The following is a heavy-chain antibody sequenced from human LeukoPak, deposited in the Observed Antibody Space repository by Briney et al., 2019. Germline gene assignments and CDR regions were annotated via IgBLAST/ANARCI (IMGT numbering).Heavy chain of an antibody. CDR3: ARLVVSSWYHEVLLGRDY. D-gene: IGHD6-13*01. V-gene: IGHV4-39*01. Sequence: SETLSLTCTVSGGSISSCPYCWGWIRQPPGKGLEWLGSFYYSGSTSYRSSLKSRLSISVDTSKNQISLKLSSVTAADTAVYYCARLVVSSWYHEVLLGRDYWGQGTLVTVSS. CDR1: GGSISSCPYC. J-gene: IGHJ4*02. CDR2: FYYSGST.